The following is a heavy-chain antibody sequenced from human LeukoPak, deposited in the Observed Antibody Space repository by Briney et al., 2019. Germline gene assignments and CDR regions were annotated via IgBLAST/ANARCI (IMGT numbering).Heavy chain of an antibody. V-gene: IGHV3-7*01. Sequence: GGSLRLSCAGSGFTFGRYWMSWVRQAPGKGLEWVASINQGGSRLHYLDSVAGRLIIPRDDAQSSLFLRMTRLRVDDTAVYYCARLKDDVTKLDYWGQGTLVSVSS. J-gene: IGHJ4*02. CDR1: GFTFGRYW. D-gene: IGHD2-8*01. CDR3: ARLKDDVTKLDY. CDR2: INQGGSRL.